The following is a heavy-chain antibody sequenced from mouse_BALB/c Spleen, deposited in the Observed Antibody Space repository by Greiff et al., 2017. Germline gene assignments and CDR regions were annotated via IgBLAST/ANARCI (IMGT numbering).Heavy chain of an antibody. CDR1: GYTFTSYW. V-gene: IGHV1-87*01. D-gene: IGHD3-2*02. J-gene: IGHJ3*01. Sequence: VQLQQSGAELARPGASVKLSCKASGYTFTSYWMQWVKQRPGQGLEWIGAIYPGDGDTRYTQKFKGKATLTADKSSSTAYMQLSSLASEDSAVYYCAREGYSAWFAYWGQGTLVTVSA. CDR3: AREGYSAWFAY. CDR2: IYPGDGDT.